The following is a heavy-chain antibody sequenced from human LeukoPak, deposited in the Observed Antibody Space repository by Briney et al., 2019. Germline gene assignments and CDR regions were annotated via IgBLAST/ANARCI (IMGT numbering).Heavy chain of an antibody. CDR1: GYTFTNYA. V-gene: IGHV1-18*01. D-gene: IGHD6-6*01. CDR3: ARARQARLTGDDAFDI. CDR2: ISAYNGNT. Sequence: ASVKVSCKASGYTFTNYAIGWVRQAPGQGLEWMGWISAYNGNTNYAQKLQGRVTLATDASSSTAYMELRSLRSDDTAVYYCARARQARLTGDDAFDIWGQGTMVTVSS. J-gene: IGHJ3*02.